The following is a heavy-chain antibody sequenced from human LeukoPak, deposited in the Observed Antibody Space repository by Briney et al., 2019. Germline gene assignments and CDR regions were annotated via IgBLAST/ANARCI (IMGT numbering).Heavy chain of an antibody. D-gene: IGHD6-13*01. V-gene: IGHV3-21*01. Sequence: GGSLRLSCAASGFTFSSYWMSWVRQAPGKGLEWVSSISSSSSYIYYAGSVKGRFTISRDNAKNSLYLQMNSLRAEDTAVYYCARVTSSSWSYYDYWGQGTLVTVSS. CDR3: ARVTSSSWSYYDY. CDR2: ISSSSSYI. J-gene: IGHJ4*02. CDR1: GFTFSSYW.